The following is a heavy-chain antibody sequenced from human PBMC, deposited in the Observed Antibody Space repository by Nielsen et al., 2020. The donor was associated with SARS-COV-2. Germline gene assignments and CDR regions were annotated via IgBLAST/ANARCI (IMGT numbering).Heavy chain of an antibody. Sequence: GGSLRLSCAASGFTFSSYSMNWVRQAPGKGLEWVSSISSSSSYIYYADSVKGRFTISRDNAKNSLYLQMNSLRAEDTAVYYCARPDIVATNLYYYYYGMDVWGQGTTVTVSS. CDR3: ARPDIVATNLYYYYYGMDV. V-gene: IGHV3-21*01. J-gene: IGHJ6*02. CDR1: GFTFSSYS. CDR2: ISSSSSYI. D-gene: IGHD5-12*01.